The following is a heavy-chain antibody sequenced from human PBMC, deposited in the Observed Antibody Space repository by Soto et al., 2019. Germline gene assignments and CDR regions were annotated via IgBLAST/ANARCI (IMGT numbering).Heavy chain of an antibody. CDR3: TWMNTVTSVYN. Sequence: EAQLVDSGGGLVKPGESLRLSCAVSGLTIFRDAWLTWVRQVPGKGLEWVGHIKGREYYAAPVEDRFTISRDVSKNTMYLHMNSLRPDDTAFYYCTWMNTVTSVYNWGQGTLVTVSS. CDR2: IKGRE. D-gene: IGHD4-17*01. CDR1: GLTIFRDA. V-gene: IGHV3-23*04. J-gene: IGHJ4*02.